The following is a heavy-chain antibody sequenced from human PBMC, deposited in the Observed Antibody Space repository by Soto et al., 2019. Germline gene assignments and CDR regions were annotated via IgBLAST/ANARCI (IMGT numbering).Heavy chain of an antibody. CDR3: AREGANDYGDYYYYYGMDV. Sequence: ASVKVSCKASGYTFTSYGISWVRQAPGQGLEWMGWISAYNGNTNYAQKLQGRVTMTTDTSTSTAYMELRSLRSDDTAVYYCAREGANDYGDYYYYYGMDVWGQGTTVTVSS. CDR1: GYTFTSYG. V-gene: IGHV1-18*01. D-gene: IGHD4-17*01. J-gene: IGHJ6*02. CDR2: ISAYNGNT.